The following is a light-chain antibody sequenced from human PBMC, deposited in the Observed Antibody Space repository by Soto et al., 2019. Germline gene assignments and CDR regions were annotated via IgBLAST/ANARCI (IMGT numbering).Light chain of an antibody. Sequence: EIVMTQSPATLYVSPGERATLSCRASQSVSSNLAWYQQKPGQAPRLLIYGASTSATGIPARFSGSGSGTESTLTISSLQSEDFAVYYCQQYNNWPFSFGPGTKVDIK. CDR2: GAS. J-gene: IGKJ3*01. CDR1: QSVSSN. V-gene: IGKV3-15*01. CDR3: QQYNNWPFS.